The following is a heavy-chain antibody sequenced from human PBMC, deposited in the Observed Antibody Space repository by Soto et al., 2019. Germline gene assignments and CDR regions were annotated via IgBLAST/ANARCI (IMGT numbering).Heavy chain of an antibody. CDR3: AKDGTTAGIHYYGMDI. J-gene: IGHJ6*02. V-gene: IGHV3-23*01. CDR1: GCTLSINC. CDR2: IGRGGDT. Sequence: HGGSPRLSAEDSGCTLSINCQPLDRVTPHNGMEWVSTIGRGGDTFYEDSVRGRFTISRDNSKNTLFLQMNSLRAEDTALYFCAKDGTTAGIHYYGMDIWGQGTTVTVSS. D-gene: IGHD1-1*01.